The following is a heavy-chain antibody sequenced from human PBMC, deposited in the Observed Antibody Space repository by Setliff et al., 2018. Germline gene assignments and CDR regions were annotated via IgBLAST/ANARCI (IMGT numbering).Heavy chain of an antibody. V-gene: IGHV1-18*01. CDR3: AKGGNITRETYYYYGMDV. J-gene: IGHJ6*02. CDR1: GYTFTRYG. D-gene: IGHD1-20*01. CDR2: IGPYNGNT. Sequence: ASVKVSCKASGYTFTRYGISWVRQAPGKGFEWMGWIGPYNGNTYYAQKFQGRVAITTDTSTSTAYMELRSLSSDDTAVYYCAKGGNITRETYYYYGMDVWGQGTTVTVSS.